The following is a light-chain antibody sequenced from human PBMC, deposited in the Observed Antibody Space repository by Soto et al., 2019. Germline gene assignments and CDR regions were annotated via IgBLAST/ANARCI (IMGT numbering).Light chain of an antibody. CDR2: EAS. CDR1: RNITFW. Sequence: GDRVTITCRASRNITFWLAWYQQKPGKAPKVLIYEASNLESGVPSRFSGSGSGTEFTLTISSLQPDDFATYYCQEYSRDFGGGTRVEIK. J-gene: IGKJ4*01. CDR3: QEYSRD. V-gene: IGKV1-5*01.